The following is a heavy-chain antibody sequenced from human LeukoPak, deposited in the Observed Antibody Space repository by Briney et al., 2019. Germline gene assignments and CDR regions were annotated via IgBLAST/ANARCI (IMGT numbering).Heavy chain of an antibody. J-gene: IGHJ4*02. V-gene: IGHV3-53*01. CDR3: ARRYSSGWLDY. CDR2: IYSGGST. CDR1: GFTVSSNY. Sequence: GGSLRLSCAASGFTVSSNYMSWVRQAPGKGLEWVSAIYSGGSTYYADSVKGRFTISRDNSKNTLYLQMNSLRAEDTAVYYCARRYSSGWLDYWGQGTLVTVSS. D-gene: IGHD6-19*01.